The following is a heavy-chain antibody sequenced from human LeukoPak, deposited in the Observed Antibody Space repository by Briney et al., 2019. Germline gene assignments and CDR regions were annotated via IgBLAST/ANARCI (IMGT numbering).Heavy chain of an antibody. Sequence: GESLKISCKGSGYSFTSYWIGCVRQMPGKGLEWMGIIYPGGSDTRYSPSFQGQVTISADKSISTAYLQWSSLKASDTAMYYCARQSSLRYFDWWGQGTLVTVSS. CDR2: IYPGGSDT. J-gene: IGHJ4*02. V-gene: IGHV5-51*01. CDR3: ARQSSLRYFDW. D-gene: IGHD3-9*01. CDR1: GYSFTSYW.